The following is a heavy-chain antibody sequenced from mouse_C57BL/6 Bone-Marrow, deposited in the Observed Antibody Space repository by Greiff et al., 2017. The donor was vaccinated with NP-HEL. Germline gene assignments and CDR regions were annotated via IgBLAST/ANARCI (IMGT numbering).Heavy chain of an antibody. D-gene: IGHD2-10*01. J-gene: IGHJ3*01. Sequence: VQLQESGPELVKPGASVKISCKASGYAFSSSWMNWVKQRPGKGLEWIGRIYPGDGDTNYNGKFTGKATLTADKSSSTAYMQLSSLTSEDSAVYLCASLLHWGQGTLVTVSA. V-gene: IGHV1-82*01. CDR3: ASLLH. CDR2: IYPGDGDT. CDR1: GYAFSSSW.